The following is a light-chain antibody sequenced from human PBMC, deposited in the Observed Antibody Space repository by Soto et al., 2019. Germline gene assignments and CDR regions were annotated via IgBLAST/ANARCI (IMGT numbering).Light chain of an antibody. V-gene: IGKV1-17*01. J-gene: IGKJ1*01. CDR1: EDIRND. CDR3: LQLNTYPRT. Sequence: DIQKTQSPSSLSASVGARATITCLSSEDIRNDLPWYQQKAGKAPKRLIYAAASLQSGVPSRFSGSGSGTEFTLTISSLQPEDFATYYCLQLNTYPRTFGPGTKVDIK. CDR2: AAA.